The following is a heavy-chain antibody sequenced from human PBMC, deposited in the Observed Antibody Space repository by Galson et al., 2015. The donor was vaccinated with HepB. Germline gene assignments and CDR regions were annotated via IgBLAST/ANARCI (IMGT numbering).Heavy chain of an antibody. D-gene: IGHD3-10*01. CDR3: ATTKPYGSGSYSGP. J-gene: IGHJ4*02. CDR1: GGTFSSYA. CDR2: IIPIFGTA. V-gene: IGHV1-69*13. Sequence: SVKVSCKASGGTFSSYAISWVRQAPGQGLEWMGGIIPIFGTANYAQKFQGRVTITADESTSTAYMELSSLRSEDTAVYYCATTKPYGSGSYSGPWGQGTLVTVSS.